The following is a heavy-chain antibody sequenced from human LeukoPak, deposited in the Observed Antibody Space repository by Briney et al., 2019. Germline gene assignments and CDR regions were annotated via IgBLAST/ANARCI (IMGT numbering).Heavy chain of an antibody. Sequence: ASVKVSCKASGYTFTSYYMHWVRQAPGQRLEWMGWINVGNDNTKYSQNFQGRVTITRDTSASTAYMELSSLRSEDTAVYYCARTDYVYPSTYFDYWGQGTLVTVSS. J-gene: IGHJ4*02. CDR1: GYTFTSYY. CDR2: INVGNDNT. CDR3: ARTDYVYPSTYFDY. D-gene: IGHD5-12*01. V-gene: IGHV1-3*01.